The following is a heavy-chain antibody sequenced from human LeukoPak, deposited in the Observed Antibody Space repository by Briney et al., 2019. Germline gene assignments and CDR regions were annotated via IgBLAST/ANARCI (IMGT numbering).Heavy chain of an antibody. CDR3: GRRGSNTWLFDY. V-gene: IGHV3-53*01. J-gene: IGHJ4*02. CDR2: IYSGGNT. D-gene: IGHD6-13*01. CDR1: GFTVSSNY. Sequence: GGSLRLSCAAPGFTVSSNYMSWVRQAPGKGLGWVSLIYSGGNTYYSDSVKGVFTISRDKSKNTRFLQMNSLRAEDTDVYYCGRRGSNTWLFDYWGQGTLVTVSS.